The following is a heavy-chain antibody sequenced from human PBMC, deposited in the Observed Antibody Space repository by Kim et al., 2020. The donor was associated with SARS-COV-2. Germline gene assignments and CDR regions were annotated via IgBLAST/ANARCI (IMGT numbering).Heavy chain of an antibody. CDR2: T. Sequence: TYYADSVKDRFTISRDNSKNTLFLQMNSLRAEDTAVYYCAREWPSDGFDIWGQGTMVTVSS. V-gene: IGHV3-66*01. CDR3: AREWPSDGFDI. J-gene: IGHJ3*02. D-gene: IGHD5-12*01.